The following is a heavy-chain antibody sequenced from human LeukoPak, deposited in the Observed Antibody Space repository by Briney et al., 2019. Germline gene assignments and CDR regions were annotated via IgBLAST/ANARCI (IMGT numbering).Heavy chain of an antibody. J-gene: IGHJ3*01. V-gene: IGHV1-2*02. CDR3: ARDPDGADAFDL. CDR2: INPNRGGA. Sequence: ASVKVSCKASGYTFTSYGISWVRQAPGQGLEWMGWINPNRGGANYAQKFQGRVTITKDTSISTAYMELNRLRSDDTAVYYCARDPDGADAFDLWGQGTMVTVSS. CDR1: GYTFTSYG. D-gene: IGHD5-24*01.